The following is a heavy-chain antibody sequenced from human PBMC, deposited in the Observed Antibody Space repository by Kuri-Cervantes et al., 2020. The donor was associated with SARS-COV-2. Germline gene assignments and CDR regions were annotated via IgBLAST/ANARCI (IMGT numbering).Heavy chain of an antibody. V-gene: IGHV4-59*10. CDR1: GGSFSGYY. J-gene: IGHJ4*02. Sequence: ESLKISCAVYGGSFSGYYWSWIRQPAGKGLEWIGRIYTSGSTNYNPSLKSRVTMSVDTSKNQFSLKLSSVTAADTAVYYCGKVSWLQLWRRYSDSWGQGTLVTVSS. CDR2: IYTSGST. CDR3: GKVSWLQLWRRYSDS. D-gene: IGHD5-24*01.